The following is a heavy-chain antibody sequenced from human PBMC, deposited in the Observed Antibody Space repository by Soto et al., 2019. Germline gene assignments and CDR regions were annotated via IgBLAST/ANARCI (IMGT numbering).Heavy chain of an antibody. CDR3: TRLVDYGDYVNGMDV. CDR2: IRSKANSYAT. J-gene: IGHJ6*02. D-gene: IGHD4-17*01. CDR1: GFTFSGSA. Sequence: GGSLRLSCAASGFTFSGSAMHWVRQASGKGLEWVGRIRSKANSYATAYAASVKGRFTISRDDSKNTAYLQMNSLKTEDTAVYYCTRLVDYGDYVNGMDVWGQGTTVTSP. V-gene: IGHV3-73*01.